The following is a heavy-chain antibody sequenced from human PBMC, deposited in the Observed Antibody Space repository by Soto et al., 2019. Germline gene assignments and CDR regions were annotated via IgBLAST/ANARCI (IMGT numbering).Heavy chain of an antibody. CDR3: SRANFFDRSGFIDGNAFDV. Sequence: GGSLRLSCAGSGFSFNNYALHWVRQAPCRGLEWLALISYDGSYMYHADSVKGRFTISRDASKNTLYLKMNSLRAEDTAMYYCSRANFFDRSGFIDGNAFDVWGLGTTVTVSS. V-gene: IGHV3-30-3*01. CDR2: ISYDGSYM. D-gene: IGHD3-3*01. CDR1: GFSFNNYA. J-gene: IGHJ3*01.